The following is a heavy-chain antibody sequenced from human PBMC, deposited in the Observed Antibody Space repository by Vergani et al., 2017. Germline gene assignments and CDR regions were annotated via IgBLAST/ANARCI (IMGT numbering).Heavy chain of an antibody. D-gene: IGHD3-9*01. CDR2: IKQDGSEK. CDR1: GFTFSSYW. CDR3: ARVSGYYDILTGSFDY. V-gene: IGHV3-7*02. J-gene: IGHJ4*02. Sequence: EVQLVESGGGLVQPGGSLRLSCAASGFTFSSYWMSWVRQAPGKGLEWVANIKQDGSEKYYVDSVKGRFTISRDNAKNSLYLQMNSLRAEDTAVYYCARVSGYYDILTGSFDYWGQGTLVTVSS.